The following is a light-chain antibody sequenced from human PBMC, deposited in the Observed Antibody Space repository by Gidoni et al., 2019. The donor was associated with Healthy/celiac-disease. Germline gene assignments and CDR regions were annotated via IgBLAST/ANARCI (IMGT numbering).Light chain of an antibody. CDR1: QSVSSN. CDR3: QQYNNWPTWT. CDR2: GAA. V-gene: IGKV3-15*01. J-gene: IGKJ1*01. Sequence: DIVMTQSPATLSVSPGERATLSCRASQSVSSNLAWYQQKPGQAPRLLIYGAATRATGSPARVSGSGCGTEVTLTNSSLQAEDYAVYYCQQYNNWPTWTFGQGTKVEIK.